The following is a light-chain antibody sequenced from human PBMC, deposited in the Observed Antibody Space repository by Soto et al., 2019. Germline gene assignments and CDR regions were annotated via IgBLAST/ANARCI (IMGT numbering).Light chain of an antibody. CDR2: SAS. Sequence: MVVDQYPAKERGDGGECATLSCRASQSIGNNLVWYQQKPGQAPRLLMFSASTRATGIPARFSGSGSGTKFTLTSSSLEPEPLAVYYCQHYDISGTFRQGTKV. V-gene: IGKV3-15*01. CDR3: QHYDISGT. J-gene: IGKJ1*01. CDR1: QSIGNN.